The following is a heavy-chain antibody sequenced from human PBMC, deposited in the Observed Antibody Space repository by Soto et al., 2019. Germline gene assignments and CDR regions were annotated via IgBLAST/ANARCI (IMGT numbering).Heavy chain of an antibody. CDR1: GFTFSSHW. D-gene: IGHD6-19*01. CDR2: INTDGSST. J-gene: IGHJ4*02. CDR3: ASGSDWGLYQFDY. Sequence: EVQLVESGGGLVQPGGSLRLSCAASGFTFSSHWMYWVRQAPGKGLVWVSRINTDGSSTTYADSVKGRFTISRDNAKYMLYLQVNSLRAEDTAVYYCASGSDWGLYQFDYWGQGTLVTVSS. V-gene: IGHV3-74*03.